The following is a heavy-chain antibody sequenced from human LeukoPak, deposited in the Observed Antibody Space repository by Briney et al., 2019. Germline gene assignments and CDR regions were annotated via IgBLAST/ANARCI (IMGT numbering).Heavy chain of an antibody. CDR1: GFTVSTNY. D-gene: IGHD3-22*01. J-gene: IGHJ4*02. Sequence: GGSLRLSCAASGFTVSTNYVGWVRQAPGKGLEWVSVIYSGGSTYYADSVKGRFTISRDNSKNTLYLQMNSLRAEDTAVYYCARGGHYDSSGYTFFYWGQGTLVTVSS. CDR3: ARGGHYDSSGYTFFY. V-gene: IGHV3-53*01. CDR2: IYSGGST.